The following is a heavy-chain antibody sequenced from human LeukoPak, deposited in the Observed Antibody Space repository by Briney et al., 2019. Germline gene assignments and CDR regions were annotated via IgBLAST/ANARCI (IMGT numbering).Heavy chain of an antibody. CDR2: ISAYNGNT. CDR1: GYTFTSYG. D-gene: IGHD6-13*01. Sequence: ASVKVSCKASGYTFTSYGISWVRQAPGQGLEWMGWISAYNGNTNYAQKLQGRVTMTTDTSTSTAYMELRSLRSDDTAVYYCARVGAAAVGGVQYYFDYWGQGTLVTVSS. V-gene: IGHV1-18*01. CDR3: ARVGAAAVGGVQYYFDY. J-gene: IGHJ4*02.